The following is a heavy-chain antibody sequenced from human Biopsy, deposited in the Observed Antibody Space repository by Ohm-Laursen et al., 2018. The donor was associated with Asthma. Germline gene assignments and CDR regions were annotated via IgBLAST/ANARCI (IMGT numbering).Heavy chain of an antibody. J-gene: IGHJ4*02. V-gene: IGHV4-39*01. CDR2: ISYTGSA. D-gene: IGHD7-27*01. Sequence: TLSLTCTVSGGSMSSSSYYWGWIRQPPGKGPEWMGSISYTGSAYHNPSLKSRVTISVDTSKSHFSLKLSSVTAADTAAYYCARHWDWGSFFDYWGQGTPVTVSS. CDR1: GGSMSSSSYY. CDR3: ARHWDWGSFFDY.